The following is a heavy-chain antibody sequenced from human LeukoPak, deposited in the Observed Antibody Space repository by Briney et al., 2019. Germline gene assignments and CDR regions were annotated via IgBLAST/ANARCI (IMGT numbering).Heavy chain of an antibody. CDR2: INSDGTST. Sequence: PGGSLRLSCAASGFTFSSYWMHWVRQAPGKGLVWVSRINSDGTSTTYADSVEGRFTISRDNAKNTLYLQMNRLRAEDTAVYYCARVGSSFGDYVQFDYWGQGTLVTVSS. J-gene: IGHJ4*02. V-gene: IGHV3-74*01. CDR3: ARVGSSFGDYVQFDY. D-gene: IGHD4-17*01. CDR1: GFTFSSYW.